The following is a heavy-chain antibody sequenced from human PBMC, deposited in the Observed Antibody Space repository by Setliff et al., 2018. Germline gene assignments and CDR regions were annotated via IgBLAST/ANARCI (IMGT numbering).Heavy chain of an antibody. Sequence: WASVKVSCKASGYTFTSSGISWVRQAPGQGLEWMGWISVYNGYIVYAQKLQGRVTMTTDTSTSTAYMELRSLRSDDTAVYFCARSTNYGMRFWFDNWGQGALVTVSS. J-gene: IGHJ4*02. D-gene: IGHD1-7*01. CDR2: ISVYNGYI. CDR3: ARSTNYGMRFWFDN. CDR1: GYTFTSSG. V-gene: IGHV1-18*01.